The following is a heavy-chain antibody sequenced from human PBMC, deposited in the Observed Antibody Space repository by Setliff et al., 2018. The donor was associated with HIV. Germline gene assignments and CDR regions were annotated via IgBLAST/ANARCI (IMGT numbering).Heavy chain of an antibody. D-gene: IGHD3-10*01. J-gene: IGHJ6*02. V-gene: IGHV3-53*01. CDR1: GFIVSSNY. CDR3: ASRSGSRLTLPLDV. CDR2: IYSGGNT. Sequence: GSLRLSCAASGFIVSSNYMSWVRQAPGKGLEWVSVIYSGGNTYYADSVMGRFTISRDNSKNTLYLQMNSLRAEDTAVYYCASRSGSRLTLPLDVWGQGTTVTVS.